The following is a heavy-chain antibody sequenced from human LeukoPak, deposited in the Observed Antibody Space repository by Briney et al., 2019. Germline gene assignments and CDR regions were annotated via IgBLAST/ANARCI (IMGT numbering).Heavy chain of an antibody. CDR3: ARVLRSVDTAMVTAY. CDR1: GYTFTGYY. Sequence: GASVKVSCKASGYTFTGYYMHWVRQAPGQGLEWMGRINPNSGGTNYAQKFQGRVTMTRDTSISTAYMELSRLRSDDTAVYYCARVLRSVDTAMVTAYWGQRTLVTVSS. CDR2: INPNSGGT. J-gene: IGHJ4*02. V-gene: IGHV1-2*06. D-gene: IGHD5-18*01.